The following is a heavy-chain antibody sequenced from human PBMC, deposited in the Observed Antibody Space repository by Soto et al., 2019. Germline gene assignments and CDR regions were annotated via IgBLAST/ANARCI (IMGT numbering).Heavy chain of an antibody. CDR1: GFTFSSYW. Sequence: GGSLRLSCAASGFTFSSYWMSWVRQAPGKGLEWVANIKQDGSEKYYVDSVKGRFTISRDNAKDSLYLQMNSLRAEDTAVYYCARAYCSGGSCYSAPFDYWGQGTLVTVSS. D-gene: IGHD2-15*01. CDR2: IKQDGSEK. V-gene: IGHV3-7*04. J-gene: IGHJ4*02. CDR3: ARAYCSGGSCYSAPFDY.